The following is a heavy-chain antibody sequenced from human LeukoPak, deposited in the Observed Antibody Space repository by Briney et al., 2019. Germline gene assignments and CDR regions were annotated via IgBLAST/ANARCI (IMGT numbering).Heavy chain of an antibody. CDR1: GYTFTGYY. D-gene: IGHD3-22*01. CDR2: INPNSGGT. J-gene: IGHJ4*02. CDR3: ARGGEAYDSSGYTFDY. Sequence: ASVKVSCKASGYTFTGYYMHWVRQAPGQGLEWMGWINPNSGGTNYAQKFQGWVTMTRDTSISTAYMELSRLRSDDTAVYYCARGGEAYDSSGYTFDYWGQGTLVTVSS. V-gene: IGHV1-2*04.